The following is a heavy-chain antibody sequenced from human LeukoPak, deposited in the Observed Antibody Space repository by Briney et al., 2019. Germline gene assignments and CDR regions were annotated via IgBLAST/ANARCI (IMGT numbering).Heavy chain of an antibody. CDR3: ARDSGSMTPGYSSSSYDY. CDR1: GFTFSSYS. Sequence: PGGSLRLSCAASGFTFSSYSMNWVRQAPGKGLEWVSSISSSSSYIYYADSVKGRFTISRDNAKNSLYLQMNSLRAEDTAVYYCARDSGSMTPGYSSSSYDYWGQGTLVTVSS. V-gene: IGHV3-21*01. D-gene: IGHD6-6*01. J-gene: IGHJ4*02. CDR2: ISSSSSYI.